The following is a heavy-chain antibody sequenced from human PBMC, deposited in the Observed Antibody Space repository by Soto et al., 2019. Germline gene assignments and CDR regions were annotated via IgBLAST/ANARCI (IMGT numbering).Heavy chain of an antibody. CDR3: AREDMSGTYYFDY. D-gene: IGHD1-26*01. V-gene: IGHV4-61*01. CDR2: MYYSGIT. CDR1: GYPVSSETHF. J-gene: IGHJ4*02. Sequence: SENPAITCPVSGYPVSSETHFWTWIRQPPGKGLEWIGYMYYSGITNSNPALKSRVTLSVDRSRNQFSLSLNSVTAADTAVYYCAREDMSGTYYFDYWGPGIQVTVS.